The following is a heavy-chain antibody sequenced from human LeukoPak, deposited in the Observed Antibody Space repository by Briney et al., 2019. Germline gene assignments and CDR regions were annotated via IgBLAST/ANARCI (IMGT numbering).Heavy chain of an antibody. V-gene: IGHV3-66*01. CDR1: GFTVSSNY. CDR3: ARSLLYDSSA. J-gene: IGHJ5*02. CDR2: IYSGGST. Sequence: PGGSLRLSCGASGFTVSSNYMSWVRQAPGKGLEWVSVIYSGGSTYYADSVKGRFTISRDNSKNTLYLQMNSLRAEDTAVYYCARSLLYDSSAWGQGTLVTVSS. D-gene: IGHD3-22*01.